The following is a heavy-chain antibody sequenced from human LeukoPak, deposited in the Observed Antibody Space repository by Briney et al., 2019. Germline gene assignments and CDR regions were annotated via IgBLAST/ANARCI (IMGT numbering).Heavy chain of an antibody. J-gene: IGHJ3*02. CDR2: INPTSGGT. D-gene: IGHD3-22*01. CDR1: GYTFTGYY. V-gene: IGHV1-2*06. CDR3: ARDLFITMIVVVTKDAFDI. Sequence: ASVKVSCKASGYTFTGYYMHWVRQAPGQGLEWMGRINPTSGGTNYAQKFQGRVTMTRDTSISTAYMELSRLRSDDTAMYYCARDLFITMIVVVTKDAFDIWGQGTMVTVSS.